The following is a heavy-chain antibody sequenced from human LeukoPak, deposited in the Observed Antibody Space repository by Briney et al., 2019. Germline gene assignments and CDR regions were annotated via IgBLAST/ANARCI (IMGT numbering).Heavy chain of an antibody. CDR2: IGTAGDT. Sequence: PGGSLRLSCAASGFTFSSYDMHWVRQATGKGLEWVSAIGTAGDTYYPGSVKGRFTISRDNAKNTLYLQMNSLRAEDTAVYYCARDRVALYYYYMDVWGKGTTVTVSS. CDR1: GFTFSSYD. V-gene: IGHV3-13*01. D-gene: IGHD2-15*01. CDR3: ARDRVALYYYYMDV. J-gene: IGHJ6*03.